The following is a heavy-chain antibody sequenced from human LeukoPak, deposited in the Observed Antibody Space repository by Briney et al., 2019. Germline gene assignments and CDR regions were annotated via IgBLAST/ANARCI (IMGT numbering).Heavy chain of an antibody. CDR2: ISGSGGST. CDR1: GFTFSSYA. V-gene: IGHV3-23*01. Sequence: GGSLRLSCAASGFTFSSYAMHWVRQAPGKGLEWVSAISGSGGSTYYADSVKGRFTISRDNSKNTLYLQMNSLRAEDTAVYYCAKAQDIVVVVAASNDFDYWGQGTLVTVSS. J-gene: IGHJ4*02. CDR3: AKAQDIVVVVAASNDFDY. D-gene: IGHD2-15*01.